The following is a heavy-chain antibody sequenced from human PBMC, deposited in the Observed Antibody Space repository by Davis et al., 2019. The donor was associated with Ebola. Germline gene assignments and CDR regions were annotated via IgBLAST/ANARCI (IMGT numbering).Heavy chain of an antibody. V-gene: IGHV3-21*01. J-gene: IGHJ5*02. CDR1: GFTFSSYS. Sequence: GESLKISCAASGFTFSSYSMNWVRQAPGKGLEWVSSISSSSSYIYYADSVKGRFTISRDNAKNSLYLQMNSLRAEDTAVYYCAREKGSAIPKLNWFDPWGQGTLVTVSS. CDR2: ISSSSSYI. CDR3: AREKGSAIPKLNWFDP. D-gene: IGHD1-1*01.